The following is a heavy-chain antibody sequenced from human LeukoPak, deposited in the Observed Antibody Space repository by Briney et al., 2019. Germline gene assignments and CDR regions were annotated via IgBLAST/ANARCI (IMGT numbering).Heavy chain of an antibody. CDR1: GYTFTSYG. CDR2: INPNSGGT. Sequence: ASVKVSCKASGYTFTSYGISWVRQAPGQGLEWMGRINPNSGGTNYAQKFQGRVTMTRDTSISTAYMELSRLRSDDTAVYYCARGDGRRITMIYWGQGTLVTVSS. J-gene: IGHJ4*02. CDR3: ARGDGRRITMIY. D-gene: IGHD3-22*01. V-gene: IGHV1-2*06.